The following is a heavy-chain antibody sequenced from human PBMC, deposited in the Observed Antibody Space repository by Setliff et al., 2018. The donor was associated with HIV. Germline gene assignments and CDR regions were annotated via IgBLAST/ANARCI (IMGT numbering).Heavy chain of an antibody. Sequence: ASVKVSCKASGYIFTTYAVHWVRQAPGQRLEWMGWINDGNDNTKYSQNFQGRVTITRDTSASTVYMELRSLRFDDTAVYYCARDVEHMMDVWGQGTTVTVSS. CDR2: INDGNDNT. J-gene: IGHJ6*02. CDR1: GYIFTTYA. V-gene: IGHV1-3*01. CDR3: ARDVEHMMDV.